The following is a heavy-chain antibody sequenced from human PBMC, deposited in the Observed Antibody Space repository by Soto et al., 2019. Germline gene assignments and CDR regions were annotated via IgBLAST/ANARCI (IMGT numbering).Heavy chain of an antibody. Sequence: EVQLVESGGGLVQPGGSLRLSCAASGFTFSSYWMHWVRQAPGKGLVWVSRINSDGSSTSYADSVKGRFTISRDNAKNTLYLQMNSLRAEDTAVYYCARTLNKPRSGVVITHNWFDPWGQGTLVTVSS. CDR3: ARTLNKPRSGVVITHNWFDP. CDR2: INSDGSST. J-gene: IGHJ5*02. D-gene: IGHD3-3*01. CDR1: GFTFSSYW. V-gene: IGHV3-74*01.